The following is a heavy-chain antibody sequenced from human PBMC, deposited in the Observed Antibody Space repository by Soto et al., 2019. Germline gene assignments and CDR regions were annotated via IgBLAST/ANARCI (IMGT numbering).Heavy chain of an antibody. V-gene: IGHV3-30-3*01. CDR2: ISYDGSNK. D-gene: IGHD3-22*01. CDR3: ARSYASSGYPRHPRY. J-gene: IGHJ1*01. CDR1: GFTFSSYA. Sequence: GGSLRLSCAASGFTFSSYAMHWVRQAPGKGLEWVAVISYDGSNKYYADSVKSRFTISRDNSKNTLYLQMNSLRAEDTAVYYCARSYASSGYPRHPRYWGQGTLVTVSS.